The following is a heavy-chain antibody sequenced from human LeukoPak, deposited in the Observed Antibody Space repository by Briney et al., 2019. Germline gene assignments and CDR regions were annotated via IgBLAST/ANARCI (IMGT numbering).Heavy chain of an antibody. CDR1: TFTFSSYE. V-gene: IGHV3-48*03. CDR3: ARGPSRYYYDSSGYSYFDY. J-gene: IGHJ4*02. D-gene: IGHD3-22*01. Sequence: PGGSLRLSCAASTFTFSSYEMIWVRQAPGRGLEWVSYISNSGSTIYYADSVKGRFTISRDNAKNSLYLQMNSLRAEDTAVYYCARGPSRYYYDSSGYSYFDYWGQGTLVTVSS. CDR2: ISNSGSTI.